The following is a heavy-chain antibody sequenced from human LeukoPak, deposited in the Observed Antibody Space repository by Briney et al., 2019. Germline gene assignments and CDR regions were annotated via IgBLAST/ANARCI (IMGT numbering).Heavy chain of an antibody. Sequence: GGSLRLSCAASGFTFSSYAMRWVRQAPGKGLEWVSAISGSGGSTYYADSVKGRFTISRDNSKNTLYLQMNSLRAEDTAVYYCATDRFLEWPRPDYGMDVWGQGTTVTVSS. V-gene: IGHV3-23*01. CDR3: ATDRFLEWPRPDYGMDV. CDR1: GFTFSSYA. CDR2: ISGSGGST. D-gene: IGHD3-3*01. J-gene: IGHJ6*02.